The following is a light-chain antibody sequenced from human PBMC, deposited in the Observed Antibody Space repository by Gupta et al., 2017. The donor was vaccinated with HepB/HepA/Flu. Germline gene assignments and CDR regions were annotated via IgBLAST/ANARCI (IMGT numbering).Light chain of an antibody. V-gene: IGLV3-19*01. CDR2: GKN. J-gene: IGLJ2*01. CDR1: SLRSYY. Sequence: SSELTQDPAVSVALVQTVRLTCQGDSLRSYYESWYQQKPGQAPVLVIYGKNNRPSGIPDRFSGSSSGNTASLTITGAQAEDEADYYCNSRDSSGNHLVFGGGTKLTVL. CDR3: NSRDSSGNHLV.